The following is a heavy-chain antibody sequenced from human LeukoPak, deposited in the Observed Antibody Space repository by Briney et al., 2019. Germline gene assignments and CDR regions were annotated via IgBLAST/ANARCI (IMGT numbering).Heavy chain of an antibody. Sequence: GGSLRLSCAASGFTFSSYGMNWVRQAPGKGLEWVAVISYDGSNKYYADSVKGRFTISRDNSKNTLYLQMNSLRAEDTAVYYCAKYEYSSSPGGVYFDYWGQGTLVTVSS. V-gene: IGHV3-30*18. CDR1: GFTFSSYG. CDR2: ISYDGSNK. J-gene: IGHJ4*02. CDR3: AKYEYSSSPGGVYFDY. D-gene: IGHD6-6*01.